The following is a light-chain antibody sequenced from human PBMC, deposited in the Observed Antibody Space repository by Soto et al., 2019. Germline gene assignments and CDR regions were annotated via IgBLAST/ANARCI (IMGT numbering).Light chain of an antibody. V-gene: IGKV1-39*01. Sequence: DIQMTQSPSSLSASVGDRVTITCRASQSISSFLNWYQEKPGKAPKLLIYAASSLQSGVPSRFSGSGSGTDFTLAISSLQPEDFATYDGQLSYTTPRTCSQGTKVESK. CDR3: QLSYTTPRT. J-gene: IGKJ1*01. CDR2: AAS. CDR1: QSISSF.